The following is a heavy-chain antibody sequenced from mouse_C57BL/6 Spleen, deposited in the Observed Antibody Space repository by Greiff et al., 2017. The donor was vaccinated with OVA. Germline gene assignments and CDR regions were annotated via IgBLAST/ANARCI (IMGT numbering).Heavy chain of an antibody. Sequence: VQLQQSGAELVRPGASVTLSCKASGYTFTDYEMHWVKQTPVHGLEWIGAIDPETGGTAYNQKFKGKAILTADKSSSTAYMELRSLTSEDSAVYYCTRHYGSSHWYFDVWGTGTTVTVSS. V-gene: IGHV1-15*01. J-gene: IGHJ1*03. CDR1: GYTFTDYE. CDR3: TRHYGSSHWYFDV. CDR2: IDPETGGT. D-gene: IGHD1-1*01.